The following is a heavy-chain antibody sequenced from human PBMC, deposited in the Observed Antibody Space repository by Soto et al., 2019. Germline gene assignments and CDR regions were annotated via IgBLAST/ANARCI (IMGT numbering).Heavy chain of an antibody. V-gene: IGHV1-3*01. CDR3: ARNSIVGANMVDY. CDR1: GYTFTSYA. Sequence: QVQLVQSGAEVKKPGASVKVSCKASGYTFTSYAMHWVRQAPGQRLEWMGWINAGNGNTKYSQKFQGRVTITRDTSASTAYMELSSLRSEDTAVYYCARNSIVGANMVDYWGQGTLVTVSS. CDR2: INAGNGNT. J-gene: IGHJ4*02. D-gene: IGHD1-26*01.